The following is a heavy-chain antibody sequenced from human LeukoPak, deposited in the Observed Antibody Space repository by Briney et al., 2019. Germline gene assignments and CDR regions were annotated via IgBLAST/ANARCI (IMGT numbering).Heavy chain of an antibody. CDR1: GGSMSAYF. J-gene: IGHJ3*02. V-gene: IGHV4-59*01. CDR3: ASGGDFWRDSDAFDI. CDR2: VYNSGDT. Sequence: PSETLSLSCTVSGGSMSAYFWSWIRQPPGKGLEWIGCVYNSGDTNYNPSLKSRLTISIDMSENQFSLRLRSVTAADTAVYYCASGGDFWRDSDAFDIWGQGTMVTVSS. D-gene: IGHD3-3*01.